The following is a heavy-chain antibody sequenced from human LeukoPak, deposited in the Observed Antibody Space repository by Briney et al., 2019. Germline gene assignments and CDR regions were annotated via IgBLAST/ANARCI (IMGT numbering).Heavy chain of an antibody. V-gene: IGHV3-7*03. CDR1: GFTFSSYA. CDR3: ARSSYSSSSSV. D-gene: IGHD6-6*01. Sequence: GGSLRLPCAASGFTFSSYAMSWVRQAPGKGLEWVASINSDGSEGYYADVVKGRFTISRDNAKNSLYLQINSLRAEDTAVYYCARSSYSSSSSVWGQGTMVTVSS. CDR2: INSDGSEG. J-gene: IGHJ3*01.